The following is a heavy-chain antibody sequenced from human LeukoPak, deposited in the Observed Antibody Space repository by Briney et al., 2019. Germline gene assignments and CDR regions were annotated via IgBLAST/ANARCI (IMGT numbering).Heavy chain of an antibody. CDR3: ARDSILHV. D-gene: IGHD2-15*01. CDR1: GFTFSSYE. Sequence: GGSLRLSCAASGFTFSSYEMNWVRQAPGKGLEWVSYISSSGSTMYYADSVRGRFTNSRDNAKNSLYLQMNSLRAEDTAVYYCARDSILHVWGQGTTVTVSS. V-gene: IGHV3-48*03. CDR2: ISSSGSTM. J-gene: IGHJ6*02.